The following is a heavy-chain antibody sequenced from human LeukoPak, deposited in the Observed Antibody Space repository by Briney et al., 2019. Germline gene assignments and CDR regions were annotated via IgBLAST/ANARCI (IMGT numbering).Heavy chain of an antibody. CDR3: AKAVDYDLYSGYSEIDQ. Sequence: PGGSLRLSCAASGFTFDDYAMHWVRQAPGKGLEWVSLISGDVGRTYYADSVKGRFTISRDNSKSSLYLQMNSLTIEDTALYYCAKAVDYDLYSGYSEIDQWGQGIQVTVSS. D-gene: IGHD3-3*01. CDR2: ISGDVGRT. V-gene: IGHV3-43*02. CDR1: GFTFDDYA. J-gene: IGHJ5*02.